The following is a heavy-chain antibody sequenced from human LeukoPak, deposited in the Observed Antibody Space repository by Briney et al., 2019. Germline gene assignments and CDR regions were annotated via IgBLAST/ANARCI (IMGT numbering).Heavy chain of an antibody. J-gene: IGHJ4*02. CDR3: AKGRGLVSPDDH. Sequence: GGSLRLSCAAPRFTFSSHTMTWVRQAPGKGLEWVSAISNSGGSTYYADSVKGRFTISRDNSKNTLYLQMNSLKAEDTAVYYCAKGRGLVSPDDHWGQGTLVTVSS. CDR1: RFTFSSHT. D-gene: IGHD3/OR15-3a*01. V-gene: IGHV3-23*01. CDR2: ISNSGGST.